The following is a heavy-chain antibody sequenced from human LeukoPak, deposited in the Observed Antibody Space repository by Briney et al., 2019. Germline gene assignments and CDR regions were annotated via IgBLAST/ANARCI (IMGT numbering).Heavy chain of an antibody. CDR1: GGSFSGYY. CDR2: INHCGST. V-gene: IGHV4-34*01. Sequence: SETLSLTCAVYGGSFSGYYWSWIRQPPGKGLEWIGEINHCGSTNYNPSLKSRVTISVDTSKNQFSLKLSSVTAADTAVYYCARGVYYGSSDAFDIWGQGTMVTVSS. CDR3: ARGVYYGSSDAFDI. J-gene: IGHJ3*02. D-gene: IGHD3-10*01.